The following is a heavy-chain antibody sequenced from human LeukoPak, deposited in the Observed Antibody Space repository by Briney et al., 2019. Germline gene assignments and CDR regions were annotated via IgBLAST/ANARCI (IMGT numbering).Heavy chain of an antibody. V-gene: IGHV3-7*01. CDR3: ARNRNDYGDYVYDY. CDR1: GFTFSSYG. CDR2: TKQDGTEK. D-gene: IGHD4-17*01. J-gene: IGHJ4*02. Sequence: PGGSLRLSCAASGFTFSSYGMHWVRQAPGKGLEWVANTKQDGTEKYYVDSVKGRFTISRDNAKKSLYLQMNSLRAEDTAVYYCARNRNDYGDYVYDYWGQGTLVTVSS.